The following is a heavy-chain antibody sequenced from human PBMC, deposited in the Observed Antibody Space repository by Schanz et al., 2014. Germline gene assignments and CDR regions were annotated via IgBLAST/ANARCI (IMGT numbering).Heavy chain of an antibody. D-gene: IGHD2-15*01. CDR2: VWSDGNTK. CDR3: ARDAVALVPEYFMDV. CDR1: RFTISRNP. J-gene: IGHJ6*03. Sequence: QVHLVESGGGVVQPGRSLRLSCTGSRFTISRNPIHWVRQAPGKGPEWVALVWSDGNTKYYVDSVKGRFTISRDNSMNTLHLQMDGLRVEDTAVYYCARDAVALVPEYFMDVWGKGTPVTVSS. V-gene: IGHV3-33*08.